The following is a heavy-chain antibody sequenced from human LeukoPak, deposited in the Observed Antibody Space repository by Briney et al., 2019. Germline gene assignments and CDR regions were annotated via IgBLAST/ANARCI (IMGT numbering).Heavy chain of an antibody. V-gene: IGHV3-64*01. Sequence: GGSLRLSCAASGFTVSSNYMSWVRQAPGKGLEYVSAISSNGGSTYYANSVKGRFTISRDNSKNTLYLQMGSLRAEDMAVYYCARVDRRFLEWLGAFDIWGQGTMVTVSS. D-gene: IGHD3-3*01. J-gene: IGHJ3*02. CDR3: ARVDRRFLEWLGAFDI. CDR1: GFTVSSNY. CDR2: ISSNGGST.